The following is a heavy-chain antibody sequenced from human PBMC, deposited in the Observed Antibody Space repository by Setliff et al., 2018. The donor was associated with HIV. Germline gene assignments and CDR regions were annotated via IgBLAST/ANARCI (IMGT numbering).Heavy chain of an antibody. J-gene: IGHJ4*02. CDR3: ARSQGIVPAAPLWY. CDR1: GYTFTDYY. Sequence: ASVKVSCKASGYTFTDYYMHWVRLAPGQGLEWMGRVNPNSGGTNYVQKFQGRVTMTRDRSINTAYMELSRLRSDDTAVYYCARSQGIVPAAPLWYWGQGTLVTVSS. D-gene: IGHD2-2*01. V-gene: IGHV1-2*06. CDR2: VNPNSGGT.